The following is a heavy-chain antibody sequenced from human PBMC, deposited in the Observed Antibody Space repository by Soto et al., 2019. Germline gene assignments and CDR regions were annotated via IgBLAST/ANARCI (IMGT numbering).Heavy chain of an antibody. J-gene: IGHJ6*02. CDR1: GYSFTSYW. D-gene: IGHD5-12*01. V-gene: IGHV5-10-1*01. Sequence: PGESLKISCKGSGYSFTSYWISWVRQMPGKGLEWMGRMDPSDSYTNYSPSFQGHVTISADKSISTAYLQWSSLKASDTAMYYCARLIVDPAGDGYNYPNYYYYGMDVWGQGTTVTVSS. CDR3: ARLIVDPAGDGYNYPNYYYYGMDV. CDR2: MDPSDSYT.